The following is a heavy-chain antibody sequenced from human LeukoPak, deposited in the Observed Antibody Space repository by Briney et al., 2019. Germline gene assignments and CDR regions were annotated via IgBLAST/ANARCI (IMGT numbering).Heavy chain of an antibody. CDR1: GYTFTSYD. D-gene: IGHD6-13*01. CDR2: MNPNSGNT. Sequence: ASVTLSCTASGYTFTSYDINWVRQATGQGLEWMGWMNPNSGNTGYAQKFQGRVTMTRNTSISTAYMELSSLRSEDTAVYYSARVYHSSSWVYYYYYGMDVWGQGTTVTVSS. J-gene: IGHJ6*02. CDR3: ARVYHSSSWVYYYYYGMDV. V-gene: IGHV1-8*01.